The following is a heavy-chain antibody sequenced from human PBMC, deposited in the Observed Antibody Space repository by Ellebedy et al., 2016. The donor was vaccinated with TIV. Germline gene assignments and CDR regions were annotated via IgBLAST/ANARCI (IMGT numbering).Heavy chain of an antibody. J-gene: IGHJ4*02. CDR3: ARDRWDLRDHDY. D-gene: IGHD1-26*01. CDR1: GFAFDYYW. V-gene: IGHV3-7*01. Sequence: GESLKISCAASGFAFDYYWMSWVRQAPGKGLEWVANIKEDGSEKYYVDSVKGRFTISRYNTKKSLFLQMNSLRAEDAAVYYCARDRWDLRDHDYWGPGTLVTVSS. CDR2: IKEDGSEK.